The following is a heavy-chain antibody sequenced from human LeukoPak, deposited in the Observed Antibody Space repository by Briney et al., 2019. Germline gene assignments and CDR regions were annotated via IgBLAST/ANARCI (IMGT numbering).Heavy chain of an antibody. Sequence: GESLKISCKGSGYSFTSYWIGWVRQMPGKGLEWMGIIYPGDSDTRYSPSFQGQVTISADKSISTAYLQWSSLKASDTAMYYCARHPFPTNYGSGSYFWFDPWGQGTLVTVSS. V-gene: IGHV5-51*01. J-gene: IGHJ5*02. CDR2: IYPGDSDT. D-gene: IGHD3-10*01. CDR1: GYSFTSYW. CDR3: ARHPFPTNYGSGSYFWFDP.